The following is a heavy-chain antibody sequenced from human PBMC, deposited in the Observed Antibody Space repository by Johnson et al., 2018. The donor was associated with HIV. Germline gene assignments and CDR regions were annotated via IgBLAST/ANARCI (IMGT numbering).Heavy chain of an antibody. CDR2: ISWNSGSI. CDR1: GFTFDDYA. CDR3: AKDGRGNYYDSSGADAFDI. Sequence: VQLVESGGGLVQPGRSLRLSCAASGFTFDDYAMHWVRQAPGKGLEWVSGISWNSGSIGYADSVKGRFTISRDNSKNTLYLQMNSLRAEDTAVYYCAKDGRGNYYDSSGADAFDIWGQGTMVTVSS. V-gene: IGHV3-9*01. J-gene: IGHJ3*02. D-gene: IGHD3-22*01.